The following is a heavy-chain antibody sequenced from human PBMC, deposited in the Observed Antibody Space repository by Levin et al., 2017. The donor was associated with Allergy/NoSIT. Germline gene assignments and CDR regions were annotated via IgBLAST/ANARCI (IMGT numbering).Heavy chain of an antibody. CDR2: ISGSGATT. CDR1: GFAFKNYA. Sequence: GGSLRLSCAASGFAFKNYAMTWVRQAPGKGLEWVSVISGSGATTHYTDFVKGRFTVSRDNLKNILYLRMSDLREEDTVLYFCAYSQGSDVWSDTFDVWGRGTMVTVSS. D-gene: IGHD3-3*01. J-gene: IGHJ3*01. V-gene: IGHV3-23*01. CDR3: AYSQGSDVWSDTFDV.